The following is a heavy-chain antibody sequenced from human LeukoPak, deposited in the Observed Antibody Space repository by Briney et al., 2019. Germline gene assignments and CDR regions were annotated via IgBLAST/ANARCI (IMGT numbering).Heavy chain of an antibody. CDR1: GFTFSSYW. CDR2: IKQDGSEK. V-gene: IGHV3-7*01. D-gene: IGHD4-17*01. CDR3: ARGPHRYGDYYFDY. J-gene: IGHJ4*02. Sequence: PGGSLRLSCAAYGFTFSSYWMSWVRQAPGKGLEWVANIKQDGSEKYYVDSVKGRFTISRDNAKNSLYLQMNSLRAEDTAMYYCARGPHRYGDYYFDYWGQGTLVTVSS.